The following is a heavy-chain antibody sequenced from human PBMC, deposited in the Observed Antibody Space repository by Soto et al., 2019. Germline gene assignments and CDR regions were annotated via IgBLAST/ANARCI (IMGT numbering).Heavy chain of an antibody. CDR1: GGTFSSYA. V-gene: IGHV1-69*01. J-gene: IGHJ6*02. D-gene: IGHD5-18*01. Sequence: QVQLVQSGAEVKKPGSSVKVSCKASGGTFSSYAISWVRQAPGQGLEWMGGIIPIFGTANYAQKFQGRVTITADESTRTGYMELGSLRSEDTDVYYCARDVDTAMVPCEQTTSITYDCYYGRDVWGQRTTVTVCS. CDR2: IIPIFGTA. CDR3: ARDVDTAMVPCEQTTSITYDCYYGRDV.